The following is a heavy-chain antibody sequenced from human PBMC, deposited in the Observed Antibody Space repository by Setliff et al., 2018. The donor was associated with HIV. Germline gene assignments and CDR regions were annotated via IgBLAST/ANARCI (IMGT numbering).Heavy chain of an antibody. V-gene: IGHV1-2*06. D-gene: IGHD3-3*01. CDR3: ARVWISLYYYYYYMDV. Sequence: ASVKVSCKASGYILSDYYLHWARQAPGQGLEWMGRINPNSGDTNYPQRFQGRVTMTRDTSITTAYLGLGRLRSDDTAVYYCARVWISLYYYYYYMDVWGKGTTVTVSS. J-gene: IGHJ6*03. CDR1: GYILSDYY. CDR2: INPNSGDT.